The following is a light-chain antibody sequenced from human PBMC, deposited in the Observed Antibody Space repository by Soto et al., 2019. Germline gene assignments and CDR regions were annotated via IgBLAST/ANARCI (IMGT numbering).Light chain of an antibody. Sequence: QSVLTQPPSASGSPGQSVAISCTGTISDVGGYNYVSWYQQHRGKAPKLMIYEVNKLPSGVPDRFSGSKSGNTASLTVSGLQAEDEADYYCSSYAGSGNVFGTGTKVTVL. J-gene: IGLJ1*01. CDR3: SSYAGSGNV. V-gene: IGLV2-8*01. CDR1: ISDVGGYNY. CDR2: EVN.